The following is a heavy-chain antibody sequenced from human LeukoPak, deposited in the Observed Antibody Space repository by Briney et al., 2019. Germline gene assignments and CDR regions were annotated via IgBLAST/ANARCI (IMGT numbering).Heavy chain of an antibody. V-gene: IGHV1-69*05. CDR2: IIPIFGTA. Sequence: SVKVSCKASGGTFSSYAISWVRQARGQGLEWMGGIIPIFGTANYAQEFQGRVTITTDESTSTAYMELSSLRSEDTAVYYCARGAVVPAATYFGYWGQGTLVTLSS. CDR1: GGTFSSYA. D-gene: IGHD2-2*01. J-gene: IGHJ4*02. CDR3: ARGAVVPAATYFGY.